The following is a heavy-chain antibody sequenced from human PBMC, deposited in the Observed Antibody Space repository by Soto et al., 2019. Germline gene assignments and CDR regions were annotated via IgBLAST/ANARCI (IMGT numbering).Heavy chain of an antibody. CDR2: ISKDGNNQ. CDR3: AKDGCHAAFDF. J-gene: IGHJ3*01. CDR1: GFDFSRSG. D-gene: IGHD2-8*01. Sequence: GGSLRLSCAVSGFDFSRSGLHWVRQAPGKCLEWVALISKDGNNQDYADSVKGRFTISRDNSKNTLFLQMSSLRPDDTAVYYCAKDGCHAAFDFWGQGTMVTVSS. V-gene: IGHV3-30*18.